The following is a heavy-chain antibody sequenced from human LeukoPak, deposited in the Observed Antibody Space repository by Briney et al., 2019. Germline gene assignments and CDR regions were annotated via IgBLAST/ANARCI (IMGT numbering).Heavy chain of an antibody. CDR1: GFTFSSYS. CDR3: ARGRGYSYGTVDY. V-gene: IGHV3-21*01. J-gene: IGHJ4*02. Sequence: GGSLRLSCAASGFTFSSYSTNWVRQAPGKGLEWVSSISSSSSYIYYADSVNGRFTISRDKAKNSLYLQMNSLRAEGTAVYYCARGRGYSYGTVDYWGQGTLVTVPS. CDR2: ISSSSSYI. D-gene: IGHD5-18*01.